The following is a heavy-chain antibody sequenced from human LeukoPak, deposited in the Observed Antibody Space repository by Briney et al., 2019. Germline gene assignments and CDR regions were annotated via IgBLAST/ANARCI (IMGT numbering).Heavy chain of an antibody. CDR1: GGSISSSSYY. Sequence: SETLSLTCTVSGGSISSSSYYWGWLRQPPGKGLEWIGSIYHSGSTYYNPSLKSRVIISVDTSKTQFSLKLSSVTAADTAVYYCARDGGVTYYYFYYYMDVWGNGTTVTVSS. V-gene: IGHV4-39*07. J-gene: IGHJ6*03. CDR2: IYHSGST. D-gene: IGHD3-16*01. CDR3: ARDGGVTYYYFYYYMDV.